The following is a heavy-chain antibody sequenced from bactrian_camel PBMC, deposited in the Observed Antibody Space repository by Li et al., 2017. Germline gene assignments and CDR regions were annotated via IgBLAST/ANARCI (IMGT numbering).Heavy chain of an antibody. J-gene: IGHJ4*01. D-gene: IGHD2*01. CDR3: VAGMPYRRIELSKSEVTT. CDR1: GGGMHVRD. V-gene: IGHV3S53*01. Sequence: HVQLVESGGGSVQAGGSLRPSCTGSGGGMHVRDMGWFRQVPGREREGVATISGGGSITYADSVKGRFTISRDGGKNTVYLQMNSLNVEDTATYYCVAGMPYRRIELSKSEVTTWGQGTQVTVS. CDR2: ISGGGSI.